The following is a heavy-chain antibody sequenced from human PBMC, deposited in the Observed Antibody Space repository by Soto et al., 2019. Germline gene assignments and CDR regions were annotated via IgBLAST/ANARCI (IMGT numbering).Heavy chain of an antibody. D-gene: IGHD7-27*01. V-gene: IGHV3-15*01. CDR2: IKSKTDGGTT. J-gene: IGHJ4*02. CDR1: GFTFSNAW. Sequence: GGSLRLSCAASGFTFSNAWMSWVRQAPGKGLEWVDRIKSKTDGGTTDYAAPVKGRFTISRDDSKNTLYLQMNSLKTEDTAVYYCTTVPPDGLGIFDYWGQGTLVTVSS. CDR3: TTVPPDGLGIFDY.